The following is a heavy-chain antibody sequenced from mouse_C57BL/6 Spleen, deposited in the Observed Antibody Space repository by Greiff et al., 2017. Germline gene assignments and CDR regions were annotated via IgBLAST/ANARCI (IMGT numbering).Heavy chain of an antibody. J-gene: IGHJ2*01. D-gene: IGHD1-1*01. CDR3: ARYPDYYGSSWGGY. CDR1: GYTFTSYW. Sequence: VQLQQPGAELVKPGASVKMSCKASGYTFTSYWITWVKQRPGQGLEWIGDIYPGSGSTNYNEKFKSKATLTVDTSSSTAYMQLSSLTSEDSAVYYCARYPDYYGSSWGGYWGQGTTLTVSS. V-gene: IGHV1-55*01. CDR2: IYPGSGST.